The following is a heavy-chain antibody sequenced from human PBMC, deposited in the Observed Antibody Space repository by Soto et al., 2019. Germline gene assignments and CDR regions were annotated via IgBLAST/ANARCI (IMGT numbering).Heavy chain of an antibody. CDR2: INAGNGNT. Sequence: ASVKVSCKASGYTFTSYAMHWVRQAPGQRLEWMGWINAGNGNTKYSQKFQGRVTITRDTSASTAYMELSSLRSEHTAVYYCARGGLGSGWNFDYWGQGTLVTVSS. D-gene: IGHD6-19*01. J-gene: IGHJ4*02. CDR1: GYTFTSYA. CDR3: ARGGLGSGWNFDY. V-gene: IGHV1-3*01.